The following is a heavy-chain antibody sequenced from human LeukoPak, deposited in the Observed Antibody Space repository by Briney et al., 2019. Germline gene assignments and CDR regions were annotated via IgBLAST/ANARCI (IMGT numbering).Heavy chain of an antibody. CDR3: ARDHLGDYGDYVFYPCDY. CDR2: IYYSGST. J-gene: IGHJ4*02. D-gene: IGHD4-17*01. V-gene: IGHV4-59*01. CDR1: GGSISSYY. Sequence: PSETLPLTCTVSGGSISSYYWSWIRQPPGKGLEWIGYIYYSGSTNYNPSLKSRVTISVDTSKNQFSLKLSSVTAADTAVYYCARDHLGDYGDYVFYPCDYWGQGTLVTVSS.